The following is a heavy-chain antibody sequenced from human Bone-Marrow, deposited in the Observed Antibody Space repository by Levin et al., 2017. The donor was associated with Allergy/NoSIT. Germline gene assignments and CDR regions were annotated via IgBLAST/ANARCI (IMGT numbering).Heavy chain of an antibody. V-gene: IGHV3-30*18. J-gene: IGHJ4*02. CDR2: ISYDGSNK. CDR1: GFTFSSYG. CDR3: AKDVGWELGVGYFDY. D-gene: IGHD1-26*01. Sequence: TGGSLRLSCAASGFTFSSYGMHWVRQAPGKGLEWVAVISYDGSNKYYADSVKGRFTISRDNSKNTLYLQMNSLRAEDTAVYYCAKDVGWELGVGYFDYWGQGTLVTVSS.